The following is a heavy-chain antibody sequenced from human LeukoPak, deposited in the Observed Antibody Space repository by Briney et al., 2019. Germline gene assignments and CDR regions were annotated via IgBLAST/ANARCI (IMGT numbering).Heavy chain of an antibody. CDR3: ARGRTTVTTGGYYYYYMDV. V-gene: IGHV4-39*07. J-gene: IGHJ6*03. CDR1: GGSISSGDYY. CDR2: INHSGST. Sequence: SETLSLTCTVSGGSISSGDYYWSWIRQPPGKGLEWIGEINHSGSTNYNPSLKSRVTISVDTSKNQFSLKLSSVTAADTAVYYCARGRTTVTTGGYYYYYMDVWGKGTTVTVSS. D-gene: IGHD4-11*01.